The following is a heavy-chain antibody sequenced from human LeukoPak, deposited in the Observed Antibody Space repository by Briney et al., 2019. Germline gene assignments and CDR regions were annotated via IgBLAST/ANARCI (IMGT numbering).Heavy chain of an antibody. CDR1: GFSFSDYY. Sequence: GGSLRLSCEASGFSFSDYYMTWIRQAPGKGLEWVSYISPSGSTIRNADSVKGRFTIYRDNTRNSLYLQMSSLRADDTAVYYCARAGRGFTYGYSDSWGQGTLVTVSS. CDR3: ARAGRGFTYGYSDS. V-gene: IGHV3-11*01. D-gene: IGHD2-8*01. CDR2: ISPSGSTI. J-gene: IGHJ4*02.